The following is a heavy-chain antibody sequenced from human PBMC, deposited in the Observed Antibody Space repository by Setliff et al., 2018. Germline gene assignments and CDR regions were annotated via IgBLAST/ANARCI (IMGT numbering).Heavy chain of an antibody. D-gene: IGHD3-16*01. J-gene: IGHJ6*02. CDR1: GGSISRYY. V-gene: IGHV4-4*07. CDR3: ARGPRVWVRDCMEF. Sequence: SETLSLTCTVSGGSISRYYWSWIRQPAGKGPEWIGRIYTSGSTNYNPSLKSRVTMSVDTSKNQFSLKVSSLTAPDTAVYYSARGPRVWVRDCMEFWGQGTTVTVSS. CDR2: IYTSGST.